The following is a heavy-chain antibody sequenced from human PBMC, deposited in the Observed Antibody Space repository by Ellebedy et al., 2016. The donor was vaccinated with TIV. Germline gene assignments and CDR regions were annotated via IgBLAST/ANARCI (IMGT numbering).Heavy chain of an antibody. CDR3: ARRQHKWFDP. Sequence: GSLRLSCVVSGGSISSSYWWSWVRQSPGKGLEWIGEIFHRGGTNYNPSLKSQVTISVDKSKNQFSLKLSSVIAADTAVYYCARRQHKWFDPWGQGTLVTVSS. CDR2: IFHRGGT. J-gene: IGHJ5*02. V-gene: IGHV4-4*02. CDR1: GGSISSSYW.